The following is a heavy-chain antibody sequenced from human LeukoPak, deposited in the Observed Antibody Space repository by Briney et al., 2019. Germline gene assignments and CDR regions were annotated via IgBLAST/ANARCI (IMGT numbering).Heavy chain of an antibody. Sequence: SGKVSCNASRRLFSRSAVSGVREAPGHGLECLGGFIPVFGTPNYAQKFQGRVTITADESTSTTYMELSSLRSEDTAVYYCARGIGIPGRHQRFDPWGQGTLVTVSS. J-gene: IGHJ5*02. D-gene: IGHD2/OR15-2a*01. V-gene: IGHV1-69*01. CDR2: FIPVFGTP. CDR3: ARGIGIPGRHQRFDP. CDR1: RRLFSRSA.